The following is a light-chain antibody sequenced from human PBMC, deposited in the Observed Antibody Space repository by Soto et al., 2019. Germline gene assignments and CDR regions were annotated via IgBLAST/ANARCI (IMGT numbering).Light chain of an antibody. Sequence: QSVLTQPPSVSGAPGQRGTISCTGSSSKIGAGYDVHWYQQLPGTAPKLLIYGNSNRPSGVPDRFSGSKSGTSASLAITGLRAEDEADYYCQSYDSSLSGYVVFGGGTKLTVL. V-gene: IGLV1-40*01. CDR3: QSYDSSLSGYVV. J-gene: IGLJ2*01. CDR1: SSKIGAGYD. CDR2: GNS.